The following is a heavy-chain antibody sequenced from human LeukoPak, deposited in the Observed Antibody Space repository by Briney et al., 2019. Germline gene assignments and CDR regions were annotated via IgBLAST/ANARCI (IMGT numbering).Heavy chain of an antibody. CDR1: GGSFSGNY. CDR2: INHSGST. D-gene: IGHD2-2*02. V-gene: IGHV4-34*01. CDR3: ARGGSGYCSSTSCFTVDY. Sequence: SETLSLTCAVYGGSFSGNYWSWIRQPPGKGLEWIGEINHSGSTNYNPSLKSRITISVDTSKNQFSLKLSSVTAADTAVYYCARGGSGYCSSTSCFTVDYWGQGTLVTVSS. J-gene: IGHJ4*02.